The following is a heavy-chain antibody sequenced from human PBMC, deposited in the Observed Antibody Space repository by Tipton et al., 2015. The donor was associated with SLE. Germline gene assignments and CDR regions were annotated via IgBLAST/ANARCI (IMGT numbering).Heavy chain of an antibody. CDR2: IIPLFGTA. J-gene: IGHJ6*03. CDR1: GGTFTNYA. Sequence: QLVQSGAEVKKPGSSVKVSCKASGGTFTNYAISWVRQAPGQGLEWMGGIIPLFGTADYAQKFQARVTITADESTSTAYMELSSLRSEDTAVYYCARHNARGHSYMDVWGKGTTVTVSS. V-gene: IGHV1-69*01. CDR3: ARHNARGHSYMDV. D-gene: IGHD2-8*01.